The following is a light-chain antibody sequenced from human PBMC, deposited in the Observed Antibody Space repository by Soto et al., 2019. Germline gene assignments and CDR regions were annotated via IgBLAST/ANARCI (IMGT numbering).Light chain of an antibody. CDR1: QSISSW. Sequence: DIQMTQSPSTLSESVGDRVTITCRASQSISSWWAWYQQKPGKAPKLLIYKASSLESGVPSRFSGSGSGTEFTLTISSLQPDGFATYYCQQYNSYPSFGGGTKVEI. V-gene: IGKV1-5*03. J-gene: IGKJ4*01. CDR2: KAS. CDR3: QQYNSYPS.